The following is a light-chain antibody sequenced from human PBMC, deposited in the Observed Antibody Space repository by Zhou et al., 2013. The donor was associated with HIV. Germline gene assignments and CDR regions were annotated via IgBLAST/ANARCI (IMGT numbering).Light chain of an antibody. CDR3: QQCNSYSRT. Sequence: DIQMTQSPSTLSASVGDRVTITCRASQSISNWLAWYQQKPGKAPNLLIYKASSLETGVPSRFSGSGSGTEFTLTISSLQPDDFATYYCQQCNSYSRTFGQGTKVEIK. CDR2: KAS. V-gene: IGKV1-5*03. J-gene: IGKJ1*01. CDR1: QSISNW.